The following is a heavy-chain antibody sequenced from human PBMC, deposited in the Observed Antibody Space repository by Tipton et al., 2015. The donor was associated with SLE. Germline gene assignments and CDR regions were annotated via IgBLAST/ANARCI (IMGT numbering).Heavy chain of an antibody. CDR1: GGSIRSSSYY. D-gene: IGHD4-11*01. CDR3: ERHPGARHSNY. CDR2: IYYSGST. V-gene: IGHV4-39*06. J-gene: IGHJ4*02. Sequence: TLSLTCTVSGGSIRSSSYYWGWIRQPPGKGLEWIGSIYYSGSTYNNPSLKSRVTISVDTSKNKFTLKLSSVTAADTAVYYCERHPGARHSNYWGKGTLDTFTS.